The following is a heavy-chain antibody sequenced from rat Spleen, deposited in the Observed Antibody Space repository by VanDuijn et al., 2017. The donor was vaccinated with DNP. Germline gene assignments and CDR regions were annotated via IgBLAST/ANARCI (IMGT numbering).Heavy chain of an antibody. J-gene: IGHJ2*01. CDR2: ISYDGSST. Sequence: EVQLVESGGGLVQPGRSLKLSCAASGLTFSDYNMAWVRQAPTKGLEWVAYISYDGSSTFYGDSVKGRFTVSRDDATSTLYLQMDSLRSEDTATYYCTRGGTYYFDYWGQGVMVTVSS. CDR1: GLTFSDYN. CDR3: TRGGTYYFDY. V-gene: IGHV5-22*01.